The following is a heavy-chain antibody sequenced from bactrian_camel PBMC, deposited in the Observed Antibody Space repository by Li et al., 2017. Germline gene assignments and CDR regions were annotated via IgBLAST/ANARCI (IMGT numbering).Heavy chain of an antibody. CDR3: AADLDEGSWSPDDSFGI. V-gene: IGHV3S40*01. Sequence: DVQLVESGGGLVQPGGSLRLSCAASGLQLSSYDMDWVRQAPGKGLEWVSVSISIGDSTVYADSVKGRFTVSRDNAKNTLYLQMNSLKTEDTGVYYCAADLDEGSWSPDDSFGIWGQGTQVTVS. D-gene: IGHD6*01. CDR1: GLQLSSYD. J-gene: IGHJ6*01. CDR2: SISIGDST.